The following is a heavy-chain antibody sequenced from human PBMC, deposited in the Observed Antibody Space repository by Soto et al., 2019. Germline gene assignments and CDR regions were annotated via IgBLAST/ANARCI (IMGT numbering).Heavy chain of an antibody. V-gene: IGHV3-30*18. CDR2: ISYDGSNK. CDR1: GFTFSSYG. CDR3: AKDNPPVGYCSGGSGYPYTYYYYYGMDV. Sequence: GGSLRLSCAASGFTFSSYGMHWVRQAPGKGLEWVAVISYDGSNKYYADSVKGRFTISRDNSKNTLYLQMNSLRAEDTAVYYCAKDNPPVGYCSGGSGYPYTYYYYYGMDVWGQGTTVTVSS. J-gene: IGHJ6*02. D-gene: IGHD2-15*01.